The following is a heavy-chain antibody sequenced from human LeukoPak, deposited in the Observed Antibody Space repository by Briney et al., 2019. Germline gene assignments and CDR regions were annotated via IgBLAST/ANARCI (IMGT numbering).Heavy chain of an antibody. CDR2: IKQDGSEE. CDR1: GFTFSRYW. CDR3: AREGRGSSWPY. D-gene: IGHD6-13*01. V-gene: IGHV3-7*01. Sequence: GGSLRLSCAASGFTFSRYWMSWVRQAPGKGLEWVANIKQDGSEEYYVASAKGRFTISRDKTENSLYLKMNSLRAEDTAVYYCAREGRGSSWPYWGQGTLVTVSS. J-gene: IGHJ4*02.